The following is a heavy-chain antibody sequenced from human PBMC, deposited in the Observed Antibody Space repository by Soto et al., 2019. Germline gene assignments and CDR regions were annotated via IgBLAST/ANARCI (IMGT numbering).Heavy chain of an antibody. V-gene: IGHV4-4*07. CDR2: VSTNVAT. CDR1: DDSISSYY. CDR3: ARADYEILTGSYAMDV. Sequence: PSETLSLTCTVSDDSISSYYWNWIRQPAGKGLEWIGRVSTNVATNYNPSLESRVTMSVDTSKNQFSLKLTSVTAADTAVYFCARADYEILTGSYAMDVWGQGTRVTVSS. D-gene: IGHD3-9*01. J-gene: IGHJ6*02.